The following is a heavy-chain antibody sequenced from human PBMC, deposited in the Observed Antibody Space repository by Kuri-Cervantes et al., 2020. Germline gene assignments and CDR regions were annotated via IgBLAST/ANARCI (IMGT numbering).Heavy chain of an antibody. Sequence: SQTLSLTCAVYGGSFSGYYWSWIRQPPGKGLEWIGSIHYIGSTYHNPSLKSRVTMSVDTSKNHFSLKLSSVTAADTAVYYCARRDTAMVPFDYWGQGTLVTVSS. D-gene: IGHD5-18*01. CDR3: ARRDTAMVPFDY. V-gene: IGHV4-34*01. J-gene: IGHJ4*02. CDR1: GGSFSGYY. CDR2: IHYIGST.